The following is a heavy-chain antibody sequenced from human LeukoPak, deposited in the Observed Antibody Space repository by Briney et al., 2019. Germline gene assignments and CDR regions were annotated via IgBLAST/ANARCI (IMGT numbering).Heavy chain of an antibody. J-gene: IGHJ4*02. CDR3: AKAGRGYSYGGEDY. Sequence: PGGFLRLSCAASGFTFSSYAMHWVRQAPGKGLEWVAVISYDGSNKYYADSVKGRFTISRDNSKSTLYLQMNSLRAEDTAVYYCAKAGRGYSYGGEDYWGQGTLVTVSS. CDR1: GFTFSSYA. D-gene: IGHD5-18*01. V-gene: IGHV3-30-3*01. CDR2: ISYDGSNK.